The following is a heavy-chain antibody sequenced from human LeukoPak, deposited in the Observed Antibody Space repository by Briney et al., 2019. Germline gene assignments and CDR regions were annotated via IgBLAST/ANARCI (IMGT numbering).Heavy chain of an antibody. CDR2: ISSDSRYI. D-gene: IGHD2-21*01. CDR3: AKAPVTSCRGAYCYPFDS. V-gene: IGHV3-21*04. CDR1: GFTFSAYT. J-gene: IGHJ4*02. Sequence: PGGSLRLSCAPSGFTFSAYTMNWVRQAPGKGLDWVSSISSDSRYILYADSLKGRFTISRDNAKNSLYLQMNSLRAEDAAVYFCAKAPVTSCRGAYCYPFDSWGQGTLVTVSS.